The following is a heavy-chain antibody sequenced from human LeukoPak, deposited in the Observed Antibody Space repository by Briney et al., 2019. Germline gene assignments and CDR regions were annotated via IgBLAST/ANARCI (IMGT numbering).Heavy chain of an antibody. J-gene: IGHJ5*02. V-gene: IGHV4-39*01. CDR3: ARTWIQLYNWSDP. CDR1: GGSISSSSYY. Sequence: SETLSLTCTVSGGSISSSSYYWGWIRQPPGKGLEWIGSIYYSGSTYYNPSLKSRVTISVDTSKNQFSLKLSSVTAADTAVYYCARTWIQLYNWSDPWGQGTLVTVSS. CDR2: IYYSGST. D-gene: IGHD5-18*01.